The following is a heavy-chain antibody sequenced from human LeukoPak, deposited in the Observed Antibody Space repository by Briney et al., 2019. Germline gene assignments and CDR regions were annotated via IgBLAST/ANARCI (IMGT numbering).Heavy chain of an antibody. J-gene: IGHJ4*02. Sequence: HSGGSLRLSCAASGFTFSSFEINWVRQAPGKVLEWVSYISSSGSTIYYADSVKGRFTISRGNSKNTLYLQMNSLRAEDTAVYYCATACPVLLWFGELLSCGGPIDYWGQGTLVTVSS. CDR1: GFTFSSFE. CDR2: ISSSGSTI. V-gene: IGHV3-48*03. D-gene: IGHD3-10*01. CDR3: ATACPVLLWFGELLSCGGPIDY.